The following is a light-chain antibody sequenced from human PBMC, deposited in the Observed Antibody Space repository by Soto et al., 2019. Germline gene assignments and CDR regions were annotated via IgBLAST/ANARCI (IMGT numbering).Light chain of an antibody. CDR1: QSISSW. J-gene: IGKJ1*01. CDR3: QQYNGYPWT. Sequence: DIQMTQSPSTLSASVGDRVTTTCRASQSISSWLAWYQQKPGKAPKLLMYDASSLDSGVPSRFSGSGSGTEFTLTISSLQPDDFATYYCQQYNGYPWTFGQGTKVDIK. V-gene: IGKV1-5*01. CDR2: DAS.